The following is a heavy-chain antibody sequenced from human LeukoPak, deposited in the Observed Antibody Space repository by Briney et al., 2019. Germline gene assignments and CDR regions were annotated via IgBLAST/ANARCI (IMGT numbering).Heavy chain of an antibody. CDR3: AKDGTTTGWYHFDY. CDR1: GFTFNSYA. Sequence: PGXSLRLSCAASGFTFNSYAMSWVRQAPGKGLEWVSSISGSAGSTYYADSVKGRFTISRDNFKNTLYLQMNSLRAEDTAVYYCAKDGTTTGWYHFDYWGQGTLVTVSS. CDR2: ISGSAGST. D-gene: IGHD6-19*01. J-gene: IGHJ4*02. V-gene: IGHV3-23*01.